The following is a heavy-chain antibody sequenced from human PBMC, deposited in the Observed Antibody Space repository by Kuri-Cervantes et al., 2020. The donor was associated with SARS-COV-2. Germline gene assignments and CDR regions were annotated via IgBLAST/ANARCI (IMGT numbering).Heavy chain of an antibody. J-gene: IGHJ4*02. CDR2: ISYDGSNK. CDR1: GFTFSSYG. D-gene: IGHD3-22*01. V-gene: IGHV3-30*18. Sequence: GESLKISWAASGFTFSSYGMHWVRQAPGKGLEWVAVISYDGSNKYYADSVKGRFTISRDNSKNTLYLQMNSLRAEDTAVYYCAKDPIVVVITTYFDYWGQGTLVTVSS. CDR3: AKDPIVVVITTYFDY.